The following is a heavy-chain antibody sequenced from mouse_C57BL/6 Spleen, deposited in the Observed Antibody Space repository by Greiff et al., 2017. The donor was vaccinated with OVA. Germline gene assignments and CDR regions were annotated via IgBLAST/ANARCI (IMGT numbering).Heavy chain of an antibody. D-gene: IGHD2-1*01. J-gene: IGHJ3*01. CDR2: INPYNGGT. V-gene: IGHV1-19*01. CDR1: GYTFTDYY. CDR3: AREDGNWAY. Sequence: VQLQQSGPVLVKPGASVKMSCKASGYTFTDYYMNWVKQSHGKSLEWIGVINPYNGGTSYNQKFKGKATLTVDKSSSTAYMELNSLTSEDSAVYYCAREDGNWAYWGQGTLVTVSA.